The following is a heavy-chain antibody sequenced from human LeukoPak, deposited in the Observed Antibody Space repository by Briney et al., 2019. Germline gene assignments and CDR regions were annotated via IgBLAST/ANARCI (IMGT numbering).Heavy chain of an antibody. CDR1: GFTFTNYA. Sequence: GGSLRLSCSTSGFTFTNYAMHWVRQAPGKGPEYVSAINSNGGRTNYADSVKGRFTISRDNSKNTLYLQMSSLRVEDTAVYYCVKVRYSSSFFFDYWGQGTLVTVSS. D-gene: IGHD6-6*01. CDR2: INSNGGRT. CDR3: VKVRYSSSFFFDY. J-gene: IGHJ4*02. V-gene: IGHV3-64D*09.